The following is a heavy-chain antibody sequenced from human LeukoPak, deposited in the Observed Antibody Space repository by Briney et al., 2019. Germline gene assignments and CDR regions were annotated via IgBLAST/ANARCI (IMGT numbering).Heavy chain of an antibody. J-gene: IGHJ6*04. CDR1: GFTFSSYA. Sequence: PGGSLRLSCSASGFTFSSYAMHWVRQAPGKGLEYVSAISGNGGSTYYADSVKGRFTISRDNSKNTLYLQMSSLRAEDTAAYYCVSLGDPSVDVWGKGTTVTVSS. CDR2: ISGNGGST. D-gene: IGHD4-17*01. CDR3: VSLGDPSVDV. V-gene: IGHV3-64D*06.